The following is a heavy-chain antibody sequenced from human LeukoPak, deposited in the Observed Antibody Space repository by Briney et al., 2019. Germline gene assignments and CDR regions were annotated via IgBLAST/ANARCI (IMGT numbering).Heavy chain of an antibody. CDR1: GGSINSNSNY. D-gene: IGHD5-12*01. J-gene: IGHJ4*02. V-gene: IGHV4-39*01. CDR3: ARHSFEVATLTPFDS. CDR2: ISYSGNT. Sequence: SETLSLTCTVSGGSINSNSNYWGWIRQPPGKGPEWTGSISYSGNTYYRSSLKSRVTISVDTSKNQLSLKLTSMTAEDTAVYYCARHSFEVATLTPFDSWGQGTLVTVSS.